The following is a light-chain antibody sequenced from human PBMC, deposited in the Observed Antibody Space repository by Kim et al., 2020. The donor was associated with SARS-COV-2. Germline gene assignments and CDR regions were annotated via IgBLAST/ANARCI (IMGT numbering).Light chain of an antibody. CDR3: QQLNNYPFT. Sequence: ASVGDRVTITCRASQGHSTYLAWYQQSPGKAPKLLIYAASTLQSGVPSRFSGSGSGTDYTLTISSLQPEDFATYYCQQLNNYPFTFGPGTKVDIK. V-gene: IGKV1-9*01. CDR1: QGHSTY. J-gene: IGKJ3*01. CDR2: AAS.